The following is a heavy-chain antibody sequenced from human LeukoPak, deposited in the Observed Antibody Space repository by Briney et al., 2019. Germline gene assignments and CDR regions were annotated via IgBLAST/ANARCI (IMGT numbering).Heavy chain of an antibody. CDR1: GFSFSHYW. CDR3: AREGLECLGSSCQRAAFDY. D-gene: IGHD2-2*01. CDR2: IKGDGSTT. J-gene: IGHJ4*02. V-gene: IGHV3-74*01. Sequence: GGSLRLTCATSGFSFSHYWMHWLRQVPGQGLVWVSRIKGDGSTTRNADPVKGRFTISRDNAKNTLYLQMNSLRVEDTAVYYCAREGLECLGSSCQRAAFDYWGQGTPVTVSS.